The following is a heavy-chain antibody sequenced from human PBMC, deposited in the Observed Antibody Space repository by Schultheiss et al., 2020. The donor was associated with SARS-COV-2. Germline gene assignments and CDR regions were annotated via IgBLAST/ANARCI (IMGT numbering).Heavy chain of an antibody. D-gene: IGHD1-26*01. Sequence: GGSLRLSCAASGFTFSSYSMNWVRQAPGKGLEWVAVISYDGSNKYYADSVKGRFTVSRDNSKNTLYLQMNSLRAEDTAVNYCARGWGADGWGQGDKVTVSS. CDR3: ARGWGADG. CDR1: GFTFSSYS. CDR2: ISYDGSNK. V-gene: IGHV3-30*03. J-gene: IGHJ4*02.